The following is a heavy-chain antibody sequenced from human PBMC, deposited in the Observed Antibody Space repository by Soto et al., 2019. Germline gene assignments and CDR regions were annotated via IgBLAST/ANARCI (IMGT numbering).Heavy chain of an antibody. J-gene: IGHJ4*02. Sequence: SQTLSLTCAISGDSVSSNSAAWNWIRQSPSRGLEWLGRTYYRSKWYNDYAVSVKSRITINPDTSKNQFSLQLNSVTPEDTAVYYCARDRPWSMFDRSSTSCYRRGYPFDYWGQGTLVTVSS. CDR1: GDSVSSNSAA. CDR2: TYYRSKWYN. V-gene: IGHV6-1*01. CDR3: ARDRPWSMFDRSSTSCYRRGYPFDY. D-gene: IGHD2-2*02.